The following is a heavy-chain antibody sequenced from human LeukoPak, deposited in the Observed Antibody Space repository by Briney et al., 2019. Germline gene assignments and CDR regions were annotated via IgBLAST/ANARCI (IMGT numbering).Heavy chain of an antibody. CDR2: IYYSGST. Sequence: SETLSLTCTVSGGSISSSSYYWGWIRQPPGKGLEWIGSIYYSGSTYYNPSLKSRVTISVDTSKNQFSLKLSSVTAADTAVYYCARRSGGQQLVRDAFDIWGQGTMVTVSS. V-gene: IGHV4-39*01. D-gene: IGHD6-13*01. J-gene: IGHJ3*02. CDR3: ARRSGGQQLVRDAFDI. CDR1: GGSISSSSYY.